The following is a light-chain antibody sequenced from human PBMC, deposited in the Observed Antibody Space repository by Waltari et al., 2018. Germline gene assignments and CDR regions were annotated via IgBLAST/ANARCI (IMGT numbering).Light chain of an antibody. V-gene: IGKV1-39*01. CDR1: QNITKW. CDR3: QQSYTTPRT. CDR2: DAS. J-gene: IGKJ2*01. Sequence: DIQMTQSPSTLSASVGDRVTITCRASQNITKWLAWYQQKTGRAPKVLIDDASILKSGVPSRFSGSGSGTDFTLTISTLQPEDFATYYCQQSYTTPRTFGQGTKLEI.